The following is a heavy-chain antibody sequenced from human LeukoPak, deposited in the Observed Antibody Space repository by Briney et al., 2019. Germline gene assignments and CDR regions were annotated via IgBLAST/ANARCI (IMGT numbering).Heavy chain of an antibody. CDR1: GGTFSSYA. J-gene: IGHJ4*02. Sequence: RASVKVSCKASGGTFSSYAISWVRQAPGQGLEWMGRIIPILGIANYAQKFQGRVTITADKSTSTAYMELSSLRSEDTAVYYCARLTGDHNFDYWGQGTLVTVSS. CDR3: ARLTGDHNFDY. D-gene: IGHD7-27*01. V-gene: IGHV1-69*04. CDR2: IIPILGIA.